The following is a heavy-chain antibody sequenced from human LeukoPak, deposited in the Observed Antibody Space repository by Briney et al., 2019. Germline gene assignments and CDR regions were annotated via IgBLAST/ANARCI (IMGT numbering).Heavy chain of an antibody. CDR2: INWNGGSI. V-gene: IGHV3-20*04. Sequence: GGSQRLSCAASGFTFDDYGMSWVRQGPGKGLEWVSGINWNGGSIGYADSVKGRFTISRDNAKNSLYLQMSSLRAEDTALYYCARDPTEGFEELLSPPDYWGQGTLVTVSS. CDR3: ARDPTEGFEELLSPPDY. D-gene: IGHD3-10*01. CDR1: GFTFDDYG. J-gene: IGHJ4*02.